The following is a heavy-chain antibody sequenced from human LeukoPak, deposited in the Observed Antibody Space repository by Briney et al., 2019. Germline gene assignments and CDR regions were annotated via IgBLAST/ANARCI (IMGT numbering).Heavy chain of an antibody. Sequence: GGSLRLSCAASGFTFSSYGMHWVRQAPGKGLEWVAVIWYDGSNKYYADSVKGRFTISRDNSKNTLYLQMNSLRAEDTAVYYCAKDPRHYKLDTVDYWGQGTLVTVSS. J-gene: IGHJ4*02. V-gene: IGHV3-33*06. D-gene: IGHD5-18*01. CDR3: AKDPRHYKLDTVDY. CDR1: GFTFSSYG. CDR2: IWYDGSNK.